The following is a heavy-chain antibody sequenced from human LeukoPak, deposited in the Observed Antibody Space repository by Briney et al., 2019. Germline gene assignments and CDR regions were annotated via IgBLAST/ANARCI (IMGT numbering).Heavy chain of an antibody. CDR1: GFTFSSYG. Sequence: GGSLRLSCAASGFTFSSYGMHWVRQAPGKGLEWVAVISYDGSNKYYADSVKGRFTISRDNSKNTLYLQMNSLRAEDTAVYYCAKVELPCSSTSCYYDGDAFDIWGQGIMVTVSS. CDR2: ISYDGSNK. V-gene: IGHV3-30*18. CDR3: AKVELPCSSTSCYYDGDAFDI. J-gene: IGHJ3*02. D-gene: IGHD2-2*01.